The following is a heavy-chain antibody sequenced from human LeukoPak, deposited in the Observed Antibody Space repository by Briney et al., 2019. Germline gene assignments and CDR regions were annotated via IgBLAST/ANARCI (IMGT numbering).Heavy chain of an antibody. CDR1: GFTFSSYA. D-gene: IGHD3-3*01. CDR3: AQEGSDFGVVISPYGMDV. Sequence: PGESLRLSCAASGFTFSSYAMSWVRQTPGKGLEWVSAISGSGGSTYYADSVKGRFTISRDNSKNTLYLQMNSLRAEDTAVYYCAQEGSDFGVVISPYGMDVWGQGTTVTVSS. CDR2: ISGSGGST. J-gene: IGHJ6*02. V-gene: IGHV3-23*01.